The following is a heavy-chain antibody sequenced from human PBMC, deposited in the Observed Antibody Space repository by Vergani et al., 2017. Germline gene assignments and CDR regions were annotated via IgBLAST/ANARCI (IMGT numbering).Heavy chain of an antibody. D-gene: IGHD4-17*01. Sequence: EVQLLESGGGLVQPGGSLRLSCAASGFTFSSYAMSWVRQAPGKGLEWVSAINIGGRTSYADAVKGRLTLTRDDSKNTLHHQMNSLRPEDTAVYYCARGMTTETTDLDGFDIWGQGTMVSVSS. CDR1: GFTFSSYA. CDR3: ARGMTTETTDLDGFDI. V-gene: IGHV3-23*05. J-gene: IGHJ3*02. CDR2: INIGGRT.